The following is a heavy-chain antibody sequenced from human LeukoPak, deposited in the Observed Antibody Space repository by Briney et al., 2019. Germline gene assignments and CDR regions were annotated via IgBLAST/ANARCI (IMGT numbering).Heavy chain of an antibody. CDR2: LSGSGGST. CDR1: GFIFSSYC. D-gene: IGHD2-15*01. CDR3: AKASVVQYVPFYYMDV. Sequence: GGSLRFSCAASGFIFSSYCMTWVRQAPGKGLEWVSALSGSGGSTYYADSVKGRFTISRDNSKNTLYLQMNSLRAEDTAVYYCAKASVVQYVPFYYMDVWGKGTTVTVSS. V-gene: IGHV3-23*01. J-gene: IGHJ6*03.